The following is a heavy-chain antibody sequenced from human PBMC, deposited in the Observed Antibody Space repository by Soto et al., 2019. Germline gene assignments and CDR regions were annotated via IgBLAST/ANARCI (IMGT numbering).Heavy chain of an antibody. Sequence: AGGSRRLSCAASGFTFDEYSMHWVRHAPGKGLEWVSLINREGENTYYADSVKGRFTISRDNSKNSLYLHMNSLRTEDTAFYYCVKGLTQSRGNDALDSWGQGTLVTVS. CDR2: INREGENT. V-gene: IGHV3-43*01. CDR3: VKGLTQSRGNDALDS. CDR1: GFTFDEYS. D-gene: IGHD1-1*01. J-gene: IGHJ4*02.